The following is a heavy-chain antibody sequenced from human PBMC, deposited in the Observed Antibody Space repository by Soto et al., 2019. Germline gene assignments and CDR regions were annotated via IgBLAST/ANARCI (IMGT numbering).Heavy chain of an antibody. V-gene: IGHV1-18*01. D-gene: IGHD3-3*01. Sequence: ASVKVSCKASGYTFANYGISWVRQAPGQGLEWMGWISACNGNTNYAQKLQGRVTMTTDTSTSTAYMELRSLRSDDTAVYYCARVPDYDFWSGYYFDPYWGQGTLVTVSS. J-gene: IGHJ4*02. CDR1: GYTFANYG. CDR2: ISACNGNT. CDR3: ARVPDYDFWSGYYFDPY.